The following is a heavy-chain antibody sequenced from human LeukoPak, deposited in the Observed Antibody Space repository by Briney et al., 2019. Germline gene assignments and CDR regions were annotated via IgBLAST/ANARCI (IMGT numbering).Heavy chain of an antibody. CDR1: GFSFEDYG. J-gene: IGHJ4*02. Sequence: GGSLRLSCAASGFSFEDYGMSWVRQAPGKGLEWVSGINWTGGSIGYADSVKGRFTISRDNAKNSLYLQMNSLRAEDTALYYCARVGIAANDYWGQGTLVTVSS. D-gene: IGHD6-25*01. CDR2: INWTGGSI. V-gene: IGHV3-20*04. CDR3: ARVGIAANDY.